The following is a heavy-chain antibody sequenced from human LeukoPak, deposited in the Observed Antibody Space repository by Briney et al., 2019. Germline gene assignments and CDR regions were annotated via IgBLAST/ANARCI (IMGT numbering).Heavy chain of an antibody. CDR2: IYPGDSDT. D-gene: IGHD3-3*01. Sequence: KCGESLKISLSSSGIHLQRLWHALGRQMPGKGLEWMGIIYPGDSDTRYSPSFQGQVTISADKSISTAYLQWRSLKASDTAMSYCARLRFLEWLFDYMDVWGKGTTVTVSS. J-gene: IGHJ6*03. CDR3: ARLRFLEWLFDYMDV. CDR1: GIHLQRLW. V-gene: IGHV5-51*01.